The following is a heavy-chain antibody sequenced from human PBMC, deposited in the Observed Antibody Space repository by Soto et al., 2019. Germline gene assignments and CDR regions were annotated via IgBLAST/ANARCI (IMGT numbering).Heavy chain of an antibody. CDR2: INHSGST. J-gene: IGHJ4*02. D-gene: IGHD5-12*01. CDR1: GGSFSGYY. Sequence: XETLSLTCSVDGGSFSGYYWSWIRQPPGKGLEWIGEINHSGSTNYNPSLKSRVTISVDTSKNQFSLKLSSVTAADTAVYYCARGRTLPLSRGLDYWGQGTLVTVSS. CDR3: ARGRTLPLSRGLDY. V-gene: IGHV4-34*01.